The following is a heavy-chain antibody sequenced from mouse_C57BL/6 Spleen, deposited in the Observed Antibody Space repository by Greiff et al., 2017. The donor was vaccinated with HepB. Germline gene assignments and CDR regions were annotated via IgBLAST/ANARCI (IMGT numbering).Heavy chain of an antibody. CDR1: GYTFTSYW. D-gene: IGHD3-2*02. J-gene: IGHJ3*01. CDR3: ARGGAQASFAY. V-gene: IGHV1-52*01. CDR2: IDPSDSET. Sequence: VQLQQPGAELVRPGSSVKLSCKASGYTFTSYWMHWVKQRPIQGLEWIGNIDPSDSETHYNQKFKDKATLTVDKSSSTAYMQLSSLTSEDSAVYYCARGGAQASFAYWGQGTLVTVSA.